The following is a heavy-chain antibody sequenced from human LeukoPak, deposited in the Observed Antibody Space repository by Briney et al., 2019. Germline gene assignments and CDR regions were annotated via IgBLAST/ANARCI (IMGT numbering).Heavy chain of an antibody. V-gene: IGHV4-30-4*01. CDR1: GGSISSGDYY. J-gene: IGHJ4*02. D-gene: IGHD4-23*01. CDR3: ARDLLNEGNHLDY. Sequence: SETLSLTCTVSGGSISSGDYYWSWIRQPPGKGLEWIGYIYYSGSTYYNPSLKSRVTISVGTSKNQFSLKLSSVTAADTAVYYCARDLLNEGNHLDYWGQGTLVTVSS. CDR2: IYYSGST.